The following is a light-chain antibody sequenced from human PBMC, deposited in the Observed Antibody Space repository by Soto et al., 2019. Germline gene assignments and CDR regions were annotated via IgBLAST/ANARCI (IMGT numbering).Light chain of an antibody. V-gene: IGKV3-11*01. CDR1: QSVNSY. J-gene: IGKJ1*01. Sequence: EIVLTQSPATLSLSPGERATNSCRASQSVNSYLAWYQQKPGQAPRLLIYDASNRATGIPARFSGSGSGTDFALTIISLEPEDFAVYYCQQRSNWPRTFGQGTKVDIK. CDR3: QQRSNWPRT. CDR2: DAS.